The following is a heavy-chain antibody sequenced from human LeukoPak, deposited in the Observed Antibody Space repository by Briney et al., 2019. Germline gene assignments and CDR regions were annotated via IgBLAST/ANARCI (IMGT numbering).Heavy chain of an antibody. CDR3: ARVLLIAAAGGY. D-gene: IGHD6-13*01. Sequence: ASVKVSCKASGYTFTGYYMHWVRQAPGQGLEWMGWISAYNGNTNYAQKLQGRVTMTTDTSTSTAYMELRSLRSDDTAVYYCARVLLIAAAGGYWGQGTLVTVSS. V-gene: IGHV1-18*04. CDR2: ISAYNGNT. CDR1: GYTFTGYY. J-gene: IGHJ4*02.